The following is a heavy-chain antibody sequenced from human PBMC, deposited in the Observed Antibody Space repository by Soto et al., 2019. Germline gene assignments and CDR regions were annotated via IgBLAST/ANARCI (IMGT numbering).Heavy chain of an antibody. D-gene: IGHD4-17*01. CDR1: GFTFSSYS. CDR3: ARDTVTTKYYFDY. V-gene: IGHV3-21*01. J-gene: IGHJ4*02. CDR2: ISSSSSYI. Sequence: GGSLRLSCAASGFTFSSYSMNWVRQAPGKGLEWVSSISSSSSYIYYADSVKGRFTISRDNAKNSLYLQMNSLRAEDTAVYYCARDTVTTKYYFDYWGQGTQVTVSS.